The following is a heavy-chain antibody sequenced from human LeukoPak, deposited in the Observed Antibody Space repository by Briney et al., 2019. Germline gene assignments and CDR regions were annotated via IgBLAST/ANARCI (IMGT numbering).Heavy chain of an antibody. CDR1: GFTFSNAW. CDR2: IKSKTDGGTT. CDR3: TTLHDYSHSFDY. Sequence: GGSLRLSCAASGFTFSNAWMSWVRQAPGKGLEWVGRIKSKTDGGTTDYAAPVKGRFTISRGDSKNTLYLQMNSLKTEDTAVYYCTTLHDYSHSFDYWGQGTLVTVSS. J-gene: IGHJ4*02. V-gene: IGHV3-15*01. D-gene: IGHD4-11*01.